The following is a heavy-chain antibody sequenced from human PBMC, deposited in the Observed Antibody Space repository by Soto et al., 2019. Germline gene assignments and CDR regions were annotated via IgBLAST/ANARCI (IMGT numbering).Heavy chain of an antibody. CDR3: ARGASITVAGTSFDY. Sequence: GGSLRLSCAASGFTLSSYAMSWVRQAPGKGLEWVSGISGSGDSTYYADSVKGRFTISRDNSKNTLYLQMNSLRAEDTAVYYCARGASITVAGTSFDYWGQGTLVTVSS. V-gene: IGHV3-23*01. CDR2: ISGSGDST. D-gene: IGHD6-19*01. CDR1: GFTLSSYA. J-gene: IGHJ4*02.